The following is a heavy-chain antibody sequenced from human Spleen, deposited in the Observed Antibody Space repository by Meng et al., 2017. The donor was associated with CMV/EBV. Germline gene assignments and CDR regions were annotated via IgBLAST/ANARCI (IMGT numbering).Heavy chain of an antibody. J-gene: IGHJ4*02. D-gene: IGHD2-2*01. CDR2: IRSKAYGGTT. CDR1: GFTFSDYW. Sequence: GGSLRLSCVVSGFTFSDYWMNWVRLAPGKGLEWVGFIRSKAYGGTTEYAASVKGRFTISRDDSKSIAYLQMNSLKTEDTAVYYCTRVYCSSTSCHEAFDYWGQGTLVTVSS. CDR3: TRVYCSSTSCHEAFDY. V-gene: IGHV3-49*04.